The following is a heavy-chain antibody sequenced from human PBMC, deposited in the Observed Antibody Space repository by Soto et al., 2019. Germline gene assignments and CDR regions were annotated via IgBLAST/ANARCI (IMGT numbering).Heavy chain of an antibody. Sequence: GGSLRLSCAASGFVFSDYTIHWVRQSPGKGLEWVALISFDGNNKYYADSVKGRFTISRDNSKNTVYLQMNSLRGDDTAVYYCARSVYFGMDVWGQGTTVTVSS. CDR1: GFVFSDYT. CDR3: ARSVYFGMDV. CDR2: ISFDGNNK. J-gene: IGHJ6*02. V-gene: IGHV3-30*04.